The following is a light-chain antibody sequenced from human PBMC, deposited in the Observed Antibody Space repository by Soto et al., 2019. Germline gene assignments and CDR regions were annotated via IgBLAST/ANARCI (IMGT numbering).Light chain of an antibody. CDR1: RIGSKS. CDR3: ASWDVSLNAWV. V-gene: IGLV3-21*02. J-gene: IGLJ3*02. CDR2: DDS. Sequence: SYELTQPPSVSVAPGQTARITCGGNRIGSKSVHWFQQKPGQAPVLVVHDDSDRPSGIPERFSGSNSGGTATLTISRVEAGDEADYYCASWDVSLNAWVFGGGTKLTVL.